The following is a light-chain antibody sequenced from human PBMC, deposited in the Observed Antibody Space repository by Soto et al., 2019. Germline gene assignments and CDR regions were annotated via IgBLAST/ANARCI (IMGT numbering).Light chain of an antibody. Sequence: DIQMTQSPSTLSASVGDRVTITSRASQSINTWLAWYQQKPGKAPKVLIYDASTLDSGVPSRFSGSGSGTDFTLTISSLQADDFATYYCQQYDGHFGQGTRLEIK. CDR1: QSINTW. CDR3: QQYDGH. J-gene: IGKJ5*01. V-gene: IGKV1-5*01. CDR2: DAS.